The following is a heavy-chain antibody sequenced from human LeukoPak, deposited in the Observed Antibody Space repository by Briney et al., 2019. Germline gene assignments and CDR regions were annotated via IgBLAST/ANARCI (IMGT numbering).Heavy chain of an antibody. D-gene: IGHD1-26*01. CDR2: ISYDGSNK. V-gene: IGHV3-30*18. CDR1: GFTFSSYG. Sequence: GGSLRLSCAASGFTFSSYGMHWVRQAPGKGLEWVAVISYDGSNKYYADSVKGRFTISRDNSKNTLYLQMNSLRAEDTAVYYCAKDGVGATFVYWGQGTLVTVSS. CDR3: AKDGVGATFVY. J-gene: IGHJ4*02.